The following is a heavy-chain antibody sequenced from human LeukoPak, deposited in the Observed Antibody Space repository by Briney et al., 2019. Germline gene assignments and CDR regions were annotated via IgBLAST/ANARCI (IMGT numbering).Heavy chain of an antibody. CDR1: GFTFSDYY. D-gene: IGHD6-19*01. Sequence: PGGSLRLSCSASGFTFSDYYMSWIRQAPGKGLEWVSYISSSGSTIYYADSVKGRFTISRDNAKNSLYLQMDSLRAEDTAVYYCAKDPVPIAVGPGADYWGQGTLVTVSS. V-gene: IGHV3-11*01. J-gene: IGHJ4*02. CDR2: ISSSGSTI. CDR3: AKDPVPIAVGPGADY.